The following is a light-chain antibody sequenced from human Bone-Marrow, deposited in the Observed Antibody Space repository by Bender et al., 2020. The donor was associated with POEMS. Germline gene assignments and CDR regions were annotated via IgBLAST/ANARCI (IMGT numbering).Light chain of an antibody. J-gene: IGLJ3*02. Sequence: QSALTQPPSVSGSPGQSVTISCTGTGSDVGVYDRVSWYQQPPGTAPKLMIYEVDKRPSGVSNRFSGSKSGNTATLTISGLQAEDEADYHCSSYTTTSTHWVFGGGTKLTVL. CDR1: GSDVGVYDR. CDR2: EVD. CDR3: SSYTTTSTHWV. V-gene: IGLV2-18*02.